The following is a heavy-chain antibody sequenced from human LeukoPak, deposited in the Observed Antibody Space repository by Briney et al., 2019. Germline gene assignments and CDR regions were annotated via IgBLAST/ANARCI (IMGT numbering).Heavy chain of an antibody. J-gene: IGHJ4*02. D-gene: IGHD3-22*01. V-gene: IGHV3-23*01. CDR2: ISGSGGST. Sequence: PGGSLRLSCAASGFTFSSYAMSWVRQAPGKGLEWVSVISGSGGSTYYADSVKGRFTISRDNSKNTLYLQTNSLRAEDTAVYYCATGMDSSGYAPLDYWGQGTLVTVSS. CDR3: ATGMDSSGYAPLDY. CDR1: GFTFSSYA.